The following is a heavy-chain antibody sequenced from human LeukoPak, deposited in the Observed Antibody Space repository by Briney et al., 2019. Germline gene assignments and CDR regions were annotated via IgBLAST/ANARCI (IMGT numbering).Heavy chain of an antibody. CDR1: GGSISSGSHY. CDR3: ARDGWFAESRYIDL. J-gene: IGHJ2*01. D-gene: IGHD3-10*01. V-gene: IGHV4-61*02. Sequence: SQTLSLTCTVSGGSISSGSHYWSWIRQPAGKGLEWIGRIYTSGSTNYNPSLKSRVTISIDTSKNQFSLKLTSVTAADTAVYYCARDGWFAESRYIDLWGRGTLVTVSP. CDR2: IYTSGST.